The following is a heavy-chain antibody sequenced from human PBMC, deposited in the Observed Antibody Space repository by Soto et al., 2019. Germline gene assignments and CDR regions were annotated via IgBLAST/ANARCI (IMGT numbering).Heavy chain of an antibody. CDR1: GFTFSSYA. CDR3: ARDLNDSSGYYYYFDY. CDR2: ISYDGSNK. D-gene: IGHD3-22*01. J-gene: IGHJ4*02. V-gene: IGHV3-30-3*01. Sequence: PGGSLRLSCAASGFTFSSYAMHWVRQAPGKGLEWVAVISYDGSNKYYADSVKGRFTISRDNSKNTLYLQMNSLRAEDTAVYYCARDLNDSSGYYYYFDYWAQRTPVTVSS.